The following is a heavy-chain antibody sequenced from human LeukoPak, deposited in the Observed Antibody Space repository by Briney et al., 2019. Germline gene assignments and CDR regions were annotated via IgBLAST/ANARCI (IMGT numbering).Heavy chain of an antibody. D-gene: IGHD3-10*01. J-gene: IGHJ4*02. CDR1: GFTFSSHT. V-gene: IGHV3-21*01. CDR2: ISSSSSCI. CDR3: ARELWFGELFFDY. Sequence: GGSLRLSCAASGFTFSSHTMNWVRQAPGKGLEWVSSISSSSSCIYYADSVKGRFTISRDNAKNSLYLQMNSLRAEDTAVYYCARELWFGELFFDYWGQGTLVTVSS.